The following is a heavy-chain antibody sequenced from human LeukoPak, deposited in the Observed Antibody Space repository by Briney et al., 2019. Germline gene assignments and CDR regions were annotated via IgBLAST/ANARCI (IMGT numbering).Heavy chain of an antibody. CDR3: ARDGDGYTIFDY. CDR1: GGTFSSYA. D-gene: IGHD5-24*01. J-gene: IGHJ4*02. V-gene: IGHV1-69*19. Sequence: SVKVSCKASGGTFSSYAISWVRQAPGQGLEWMGGIIPIFGTANCAQKFQGRVTITADESTSTAYMELSSLRSEDTAVYYCARDGDGYTIFDYWGQGTLVTVSS. CDR2: IIPIFGTA.